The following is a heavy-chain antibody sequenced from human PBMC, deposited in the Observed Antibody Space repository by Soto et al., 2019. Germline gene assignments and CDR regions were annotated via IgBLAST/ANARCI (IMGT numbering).Heavy chain of an antibody. CDR2: ISPNGPGI. CDR1: GFTLNNYG. J-gene: IGHJ4*02. V-gene: IGHV3-23*01. Sequence: EVQLLESGGGLVQPGGSLRLSCAASGFTLNNYGMCWVRQAPGKGLVWVSAISPNGPGIYYADSVKGRFIISKDNSQNTVLLHRDSLTADDTAVYYCAKDLGDPLDELPYWGPGTLVTVSS. D-gene: IGHD1-1*01. CDR3: AKDLGDPLDELPY.